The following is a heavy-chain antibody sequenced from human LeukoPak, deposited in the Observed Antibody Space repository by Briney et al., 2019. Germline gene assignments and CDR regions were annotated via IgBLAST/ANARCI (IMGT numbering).Heavy chain of an antibody. V-gene: IGHV4-59*08. CDR3: ARSYCSGGGCYWFDP. CDR2: IYYSGST. CDR1: GGSISSYY. Sequence: SETLSLTCTVSGGSISSYYWSWMRQPPGKGLEWIGYIYYSGSTNYNPSLKSRVTISVDTSKNQFSLKLSSVTAADTAVYYCARSYCSGGGCYWFDPWGQGTLVTVSS. D-gene: IGHD2-15*01. J-gene: IGHJ5*02.